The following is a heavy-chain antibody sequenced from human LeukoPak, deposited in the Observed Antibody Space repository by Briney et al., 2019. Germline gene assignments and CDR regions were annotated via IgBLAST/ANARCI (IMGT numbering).Heavy chain of an antibody. CDR1: GFTFSSYG. J-gene: IGHJ6*02. CDR3: AKDFTSGYDFNYYGMDV. V-gene: IGHV3-30*18. CDR2: ISYDGSNK. Sequence: GRSLRLSCAASGFTFSSYGMHWVRQAPGKGLEWVAVISYDGSNKYCADSVKGQFTISRDNSKNTLYLQMNSLRAEDTAVYYCAKDFTSGYDFNYYGMDVWGQGTTVTVSS. D-gene: IGHD5-12*01.